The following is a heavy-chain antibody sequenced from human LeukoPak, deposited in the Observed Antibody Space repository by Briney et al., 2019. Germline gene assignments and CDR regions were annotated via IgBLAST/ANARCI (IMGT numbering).Heavy chain of an antibody. J-gene: IGHJ4*02. CDR3: ANRISGSSY. CDR2: ISAGGGNT. Sequence: XRLSXXASGFTFSNYAMSWIRQAPGKGLDWVSAISAGGGNTDYADSVKGRFTISRDNSRNTVFLQMNSLRAEDTGVYYCANRISGSSYWGQGTLVTVSS. D-gene: IGHD1-26*01. CDR1: GFTFSNYA. V-gene: IGHV3-23*01.